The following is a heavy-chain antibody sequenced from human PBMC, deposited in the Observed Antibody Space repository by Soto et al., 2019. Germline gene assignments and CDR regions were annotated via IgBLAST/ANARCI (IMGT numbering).Heavy chain of an antibody. D-gene: IGHD3-16*01. CDR1: GYTFTDFA. Sequence: QAQLVQSGAEAKQPGASVRVSCKASGYTFTDFALHWVRQAPGQGLEWMGWINVGNGNTGYSRKFQGRVTNDIDMSATTAYVEVTSLTSEDTAIYCCAREGAHYAPFDLWGQGTLVTVSS. V-gene: IGHV1-3*01. CDR3: AREGAHYAPFDL. CDR2: INVGNGNT. J-gene: IGHJ4*02.